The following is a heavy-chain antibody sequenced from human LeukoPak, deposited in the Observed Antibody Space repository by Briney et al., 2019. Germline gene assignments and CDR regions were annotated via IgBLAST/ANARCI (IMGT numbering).Heavy chain of an antibody. V-gene: IGHV1-2*02. CDR3: ARQSGTYWGLDY. Sequence: ASVKVSCKASGYTFTDYYIHWVRQAPGHGLEWLGWMNVKAGGTSSAQRFPGRFTMTRDTSIGTASLEFSSLPSDDTAVYYCARQSGTYWGLDYWGQGTLVTVSS. CDR2: MNVKAGGT. CDR1: GYTFTDYY. D-gene: IGHD1-26*01. J-gene: IGHJ4*02.